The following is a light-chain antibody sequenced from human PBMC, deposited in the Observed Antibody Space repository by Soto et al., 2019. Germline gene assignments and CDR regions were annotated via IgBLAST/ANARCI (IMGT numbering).Light chain of an antibody. J-gene: IGKJ2*01. CDR3: QQYGSSPMYT. CDR2: VAS. CDR1: QSVSSSY. Sequence: EIVLTQSPGTLSLSPGEIATLSCRASQSVSSSYLAWYQQKPGQAPRLLIYVASSKATGITDRFSGSGSGTDFTLTISRLEPEDFAVYYCQQYGSSPMYTFGQGTKLEIK. V-gene: IGKV3-20*01.